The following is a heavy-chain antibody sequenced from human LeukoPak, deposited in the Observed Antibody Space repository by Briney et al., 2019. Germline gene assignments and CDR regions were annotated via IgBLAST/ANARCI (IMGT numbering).Heavy chain of an antibody. CDR3: ASWGRPLYGSGTYSDY. CDR1: GFTFSSYC. Sequence: GGSLRLSCAASGFTFSSYCMTWVRQAPGKGLEWVSYISGNSSTIYYADSVKGRFTISRDNAKNSLYLQMNSLRVEDTAFYYCASWGRPLYGSGTYSDYWGQGTLVTVSS. J-gene: IGHJ4*02. V-gene: IGHV3-48*01. D-gene: IGHD3-10*01. CDR2: ISGNSSTI.